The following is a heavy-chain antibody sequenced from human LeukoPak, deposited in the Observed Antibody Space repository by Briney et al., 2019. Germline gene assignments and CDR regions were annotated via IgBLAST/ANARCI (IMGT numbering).Heavy chain of an antibody. Sequence: PSETLSLTCAVYDGSFSGYYWSWIRQPRGKWPEWIGEINHSGSINYNPSLKSRVTISVDTSKNQFSLILSSVTAADTALYYCARDSSNYALDYWGQGTLVTVSS. CDR2: INHSGSI. J-gene: IGHJ4*02. V-gene: IGHV4-34*01. CDR3: ARDSSNYALDY. D-gene: IGHD4-11*01. CDR1: DGSFSGYY.